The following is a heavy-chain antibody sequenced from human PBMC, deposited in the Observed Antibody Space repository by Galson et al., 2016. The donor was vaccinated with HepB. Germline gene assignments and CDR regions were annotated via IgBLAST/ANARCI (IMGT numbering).Heavy chain of an antibody. J-gene: IGHJ5*02. D-gene: IGHD3-16*01. V-gene: IGHV3-23*01. CDR2: IGSSDGST. CDR3: AKERGTYARYNWFDA. Sequence: SLRLSCAASGFIFSNYAVSWVRQAPGKGLEWVSSIGSSDGSTYYADSVRGRFTISRDNSRNTLYLQMNSLTADDTALYYCAKERGTYARYNWFDAWGQGTLVTVSS. CDR1: GFIFSNYA.